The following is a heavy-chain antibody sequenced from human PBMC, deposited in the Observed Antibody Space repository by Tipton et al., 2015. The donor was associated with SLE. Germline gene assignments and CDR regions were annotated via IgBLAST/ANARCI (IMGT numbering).Heavy chain of an antibody. Sequence: TLSLTCTVSGGSISSHYWSWIRQPPGKGLEWIGYIYYSGSTNYNPSLKSRVTISVDTSKNQFSLKLSSVTAADTAVYYCARENIVAKGYFDYWGQGTLVTVSS. J-gene: IGHJ4*02. CDR2: IYYSGST. CDR1: GGSISSHY. D-gene: IGHD5-12*01. CDR3: ARENIVAKGYFDY. V-gene: IGHV4-59*11.